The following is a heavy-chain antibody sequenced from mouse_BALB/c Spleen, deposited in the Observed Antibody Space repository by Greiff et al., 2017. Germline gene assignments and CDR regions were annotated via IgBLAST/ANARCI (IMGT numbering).Heavy chain of an antibody. Sequence: EVKVVESGGGLVKPGGSLKLSCAASGFAFSSYDMSWVRQTPEKRLEWVAYISSGGGSTYYPDTVKGRFTISRDNAKNTLYLQMSSLKSEDTAMYYCARQDYYGDFDYWGQGTTLTVSS. CDR3: ARQDYYGDFDY. J-gene: IGHJ2*01. D-gene: IGHD1-1*01. CDR2: ISSGGGST. CDR1: GFAFSSYD. V-gene: IGHV5-12-1*01.